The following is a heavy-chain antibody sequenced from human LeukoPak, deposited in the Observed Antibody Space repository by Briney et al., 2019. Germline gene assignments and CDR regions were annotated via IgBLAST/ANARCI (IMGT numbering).Heavy chain of an antibody. CDR2: ISGSGGST. Sequence: PGGSLRLSCAASGFTFSSYAMSWVRQAPGKGLEWVSAISGSGGSTYYADSVKGRFTISRDNSMSTLFLQMNSLRAEDTAIYFCARIISATYKYMNVWGQGTPVTVSS. V-gene: IGHV3-23*01. D-gene: IGHD1-26*01. CDR3: ARIISATYKYMNV. J-gene: IGHJ6*02. CDR1: GFTFSSYA.